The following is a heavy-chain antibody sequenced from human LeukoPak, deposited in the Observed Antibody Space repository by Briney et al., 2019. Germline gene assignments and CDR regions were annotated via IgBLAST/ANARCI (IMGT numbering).Heavy chain of an antibody. J-gene: IGHJ4*02. CDR3: ARLGDSTSRLYYFDY. CDR2: ISYSGST. CDR1: SGSISSYY. D-gene: IGHD6-6*01. Sequence: KPSETLSLTCTVSSGSISSYYWSWIRQPPGKGLEWIGYISYSGSTYYNPSLKSRVTISVDTSKSQFSLKLSSVTAADTAVYYCARLGDSTSRLYYFDYWGQGTLVTVSS. V-gene: IGHV4-59*08.